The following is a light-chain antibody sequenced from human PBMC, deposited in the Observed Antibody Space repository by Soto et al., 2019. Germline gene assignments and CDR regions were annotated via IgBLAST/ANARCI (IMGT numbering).Light chain of an antibody. J-gene: IGLJ1*01. CDR1: SSDVGGYNY. Sequence: QSLLTQHRSVSGSPGQSVTISCTGTSSDVGGYNYVSWYQQHPGKAPKLMIYDVSKRPSGVPDRFSGSKSGNTASLTISGLQAEDEADYYCCSYAGTYYVFGTGTKVTVL. CDR3: CSYAGTYYV. V-gene: IGLV2-11*01. CDR2: DVS.